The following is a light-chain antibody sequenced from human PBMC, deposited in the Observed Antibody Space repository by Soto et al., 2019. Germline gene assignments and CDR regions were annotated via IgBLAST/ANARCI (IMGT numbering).Light chain of an antibody. CDR1: QSVSNS. J-gene: IGKJ5*01. CDR3: HQRYNWPRVT. Sequence: EIVLTQSPATLSSSPGEIVTLSCSASQSVSNSLAWYQKKPGQPPRLLIYDVSNRATGIPARFSGSGSGTDFTLTITSLEPEDFAVYFCHQRYNWPRVTCGQGKRLEIK. V-gene: IGKV3-11*01. CDR2: DVS.